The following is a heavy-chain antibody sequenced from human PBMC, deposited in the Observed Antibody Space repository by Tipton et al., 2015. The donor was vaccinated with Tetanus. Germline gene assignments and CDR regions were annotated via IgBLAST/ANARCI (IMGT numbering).Heavy chain of an antibody. CDR2: IYYSGST. D-gene: IGHD2-15*01. CDR3: ASRVLWGGSSDGAFDI. V-gene: IGHV4-61*01. J-gene: IGHJ3*02. Sequence: TLSLTCTVSGGSVSSGSYYWSWIRQPPGKGLEWIGYIYYSGSTNYNPSLKSRVTISVDTSKNQFSLKLSSVTAADTAVYYCASRVLWGGSSDGAFDIWGQGTMVTVSS. CDR1: GGSVSSGSYY.